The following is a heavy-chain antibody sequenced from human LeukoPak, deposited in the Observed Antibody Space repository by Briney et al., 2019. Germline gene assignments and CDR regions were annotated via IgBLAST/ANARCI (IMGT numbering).Heavy chain of an antibody. CDR3: ARGLQSGFWGGLKVDAFDI. CDR2: INPNSGGT. Sequence: ASVKVSCKASGYTFTGYYMHWVRQAPGQGLEWMGWINPNSGGTNYAQKFQGRVTMTRDTSISTAYMELSRLRSDGTAVYYCARGLQSGFWGGLKVDAFDIWGQGTMVTVSS. D-gene: IGHD3-3*01. J-gene: IGHJ3*02. CDR1: GYTFTGYY. V-gene: IGHV1-2*02.